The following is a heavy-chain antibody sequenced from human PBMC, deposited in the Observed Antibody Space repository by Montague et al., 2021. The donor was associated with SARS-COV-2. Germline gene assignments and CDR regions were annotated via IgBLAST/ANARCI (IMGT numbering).Heavy chain of an antibody. CDR3: ASAPRYSFGFWAY. V-gene: IGHV4-34*01. D-gene: IGHD5-12*01. CDR2: INHSGYT. J-gene: IGHJ4*02. CDR1: GASSSNYY. Sequence: SETLSLTCAVDGASSSNYYWSWIRQSPGKGLEWVGEINHSGYTDXNPSLESRLTISLDSSKKQFSLKMTSVTAADTAIYYCASAPRYSFGFWAYWGQGTLVSVSS.